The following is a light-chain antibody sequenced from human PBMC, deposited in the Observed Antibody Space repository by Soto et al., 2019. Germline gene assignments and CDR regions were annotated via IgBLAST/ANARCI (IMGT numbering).Light chain of an antibody. CDR2: DVV. Sequence: QSVLTQPASVSGSPGQSITISCTGTSSDVGGFNSFSWYQLRPGTAPKLILYDVVDRPSGVSYRFSGSKSGNTASLTISGLQAADEADYFCSSYTSTMTNVFGSGTKVTVL. CDR1: SSDVGGFNS. CDR3: SSYTSTMTNV. J-gene: IGLJ1*01. V-gene: IGLV2-14*03.